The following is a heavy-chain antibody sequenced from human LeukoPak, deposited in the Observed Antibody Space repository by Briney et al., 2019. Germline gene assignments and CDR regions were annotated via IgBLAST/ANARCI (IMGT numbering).Heavy chain of an antibody. CDR3: ARSYSSSDHYYYYGMDV. D-gene: IGHD6-13*01. J-gene: IGHJ6*02. CDR2: INYIRTT. Sequence: GSLRLSCAASGFSFSDFYMSWVRQPPGKGLEWIGYINYIRTTDYNPSLKSRVTISLDTSKNRFSLKLSSVTAADTAMYYCARSYSSSDHYYYYGMDVWGQGTTVTVSS. V-gene: IGHV4-59*08. CDR1: GFSFSDFY.